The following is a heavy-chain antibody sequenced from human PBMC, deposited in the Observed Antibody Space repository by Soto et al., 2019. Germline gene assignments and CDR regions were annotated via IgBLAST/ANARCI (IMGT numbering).Heavy chain of an antibody. J-gene: IGHJ4*02. CDR2: IHYSGST. D-gene: IGHD3-22*01. CDR3: AREEAGCTMID. CDR1: GGSISSGGYY. V-gene: IGHV4-31*03. Sequence: QVQLQESGPGLVKPSQTLSLTCTVSGGSISSGGYYWSWIRQHPGKGLEWIGYIHYSGSTYYNPSVKSGVTISVDTSKNQFSLKLSSVTAADTAVYYCAREEAGCTMIDWGQGTLVTVSS.